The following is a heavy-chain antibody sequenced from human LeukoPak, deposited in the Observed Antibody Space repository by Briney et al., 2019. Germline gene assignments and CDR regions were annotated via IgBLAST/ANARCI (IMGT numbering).Heavy chain of an antibody. Sequence: GGSLRLSCAASGFTFSSYSMDWVRQAPGKGLEWVSYISSSSSTIYYADSVKGRFTISRDNAKNSLYLQMNSLRAEDTAVYYCARDPAIWSGYFSGGYMDVWGKGTTVTVSS. CDR1: GFTFSSYS. V-gene: IGHV3-48*01. D-gene: IGHD3-3*01. CDR2: ISSSSSTI. CDR3: ARDPAIWSGYFSGGYMDV. J-gene: IGHJ6*03.